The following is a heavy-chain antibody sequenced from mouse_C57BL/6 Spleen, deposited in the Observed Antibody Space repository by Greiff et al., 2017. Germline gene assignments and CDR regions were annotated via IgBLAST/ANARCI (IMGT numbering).Heavy chain of an antibody. V-gene: IGHV1-69*01. CDR1: GYTFTSYW. CDR2: IDPSDSYT. CDR3: ARTYYGSSHYYAMDY. D-gene: IGHD1-1*01. J-gene: IGHJ4*01. Sequence: VQLQQPGAELVMPGASVKLSCKASGYTFTSYWMHWVKQRPGQGLEWIGEIDPSDSYTNYNQKFKGKSTLTVDKSSSTASMQLSSLTSEDSAVYYCARTYYGSSHYYAMDYWGQGTSVTVSS.